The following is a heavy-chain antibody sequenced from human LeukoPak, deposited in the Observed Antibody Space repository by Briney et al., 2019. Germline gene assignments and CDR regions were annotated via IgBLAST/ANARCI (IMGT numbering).Heavy chain of an antibody. V-gene: IGHV3-23*01. CDR1: GFTFSNYW. CDR3: AKRGVVIRVILVGFHKEAYYFDS. J-gene: IGHJ4*02. CDR2: ISNSGGST. Sequence: PGGSLRLSCAASGFTFSNYWMSWVRQAPGKGLEWVAGISNSGGSTNYADSVKGRFTISRDNPKNTPYLQMNSLRAEDTAVYFCAKRGVVIRVILVGFHKEAYYFDSWGQGALVTVSS. D-gene: IGHD3-22*01.